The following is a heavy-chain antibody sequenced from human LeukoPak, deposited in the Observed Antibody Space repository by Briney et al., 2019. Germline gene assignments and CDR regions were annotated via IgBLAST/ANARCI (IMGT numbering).Heavy chain of an antibody. V-gene: IGHV3-15*01. CDR3: NTDSRWEVLFDY. CDR1: RFTFSNAL. J-gene: IGHJ4*02. D-gene: IGHD1-26*01. CDR2: IKIKTVGRST. Sequence: GGSLRLSCAASRFTFSNALVSWVRQAPGKGLECVARIKIKTVGRSTDYAAPGKGTFTISRHDSKNTLYLQMNSLKTEDTAVYYCNTDSRWEVLFDYWGQGTLVSVSS.